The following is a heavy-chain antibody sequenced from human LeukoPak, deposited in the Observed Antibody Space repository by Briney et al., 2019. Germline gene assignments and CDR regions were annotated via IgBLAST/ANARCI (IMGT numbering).Heavy chain of an antibody. Sequence: SETLSLTCTVSGGSISSSIYYWGWIRQPPGKGLEWIGSIYYSGSTYYNPSLKSRVTISVDTSKNQFSLKLSSVTAADTAVYYCARQRQWMVPYYFDYWGQGTLVTVSS. D-gene: IGHD6-19*01. J-gene: IGHJ4*02. V-gene: IGHV4-39*01. CDR1: GGSISSSIYY. CDR2: IYYSGST. CDR3: ARQRQWMVPYYFDY.